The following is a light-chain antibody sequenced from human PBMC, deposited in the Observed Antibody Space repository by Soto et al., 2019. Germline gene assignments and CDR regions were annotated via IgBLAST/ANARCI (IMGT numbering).Light chain of an antibody. V-gene: IGKV3-15*01. CDR2: GAS. CDR1: QSVSSN. J-gene: IGKJ1*01. Sequence: ERVMTQSPATVSVSPGERATLSCRASQSVSSNLAWYQQKPGQAPRILIYGASTRDTGIPARFSGRGSGTEFTLSIGRLQSEDFTVYYCQQYNNWPQTFGQGTKVDIK. CDR3: QQYNNWPQT.